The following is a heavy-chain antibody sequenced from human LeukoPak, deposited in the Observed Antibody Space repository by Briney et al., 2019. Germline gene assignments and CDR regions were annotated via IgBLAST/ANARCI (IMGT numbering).Heavy chain of an antibody. Sequence: GESLKISCKGSGYRFTTYWIGWVRQMPGKGLEWMGIIFPGDSDTSHSPSFRGQVTISADKSINTAYLRWSSLKASDTAIYYCATSESQTRFDYWGQGTLVTVSS. CDR2: IFPGDSDT. CDR1: GYRFTTYW. J-gene: IGHJ4*02. V-gene: IGHV5-51*01. D-gene: IGHD1/OR15-1a*01. CDR3: ATSESQTRFDY.